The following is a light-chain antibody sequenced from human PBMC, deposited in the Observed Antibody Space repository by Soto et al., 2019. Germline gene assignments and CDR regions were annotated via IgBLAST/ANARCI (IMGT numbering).Light chain of an antibody. CDR2: EVS. Sequence: QSVLTQPASVSGSPGQSIAISCTGTSSDVGGYNYVSWYQQHPDKAPKLMIYEVSNRPSGVSNRFSASKSGNTASLTISGLQAEDEADYYCSAYTTSRPYVLFGGGTKLTVL. CDR3: SAYTTSRPYVL. J-gene: IGLJ2*01. V-gene: IGLV2-14*01. CDR1: SSDVGGYNY.